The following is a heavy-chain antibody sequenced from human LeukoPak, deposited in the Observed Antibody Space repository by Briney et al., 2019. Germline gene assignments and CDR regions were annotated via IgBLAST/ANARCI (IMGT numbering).Heavy chain of an antibody. J-gene: IGHJ6*03. D-gene: IGHD4-11*01. CDR3: ARDLATVTGYYYYYMDV. CDR1: GGSFSGYY. Sequence: SETLSLTCAVYGGSFSGYYWSWIRQPPGKGLEWIGEINHSGSTNYNPSPKSRVTISVDTSKNQFSLKLSSVTAADTAVYYCARDLATVTGYYYYYMDVWGKGTTVTVSS. V-gene: IGHV4-34*01. CDR2: INHSGST.